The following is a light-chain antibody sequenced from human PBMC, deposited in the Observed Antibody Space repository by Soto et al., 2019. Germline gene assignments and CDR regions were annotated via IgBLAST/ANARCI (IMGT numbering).Light chain of an antibody. Sequence: EIVLTQSPATLSLSPGERATLSCRASQNVRSYLAWYQQKPGQAPRLLIHDASSRATGIPDRFSGSGSGIDFTLTISSLEPEDSAVYYCQQRTNWPTSTFGQGTRLEIK. J-gene: IGKJ5*01. CDR3: QQRTNWPTST. V-gene: IGKV3-11*01. CDR1: QNVRSY. CDR2: DAS.